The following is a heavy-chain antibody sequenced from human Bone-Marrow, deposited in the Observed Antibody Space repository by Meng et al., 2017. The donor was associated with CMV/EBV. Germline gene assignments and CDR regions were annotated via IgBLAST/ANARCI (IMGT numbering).Heavy chain of an antibody. Sequence: GESLKISCAASGFAFSNYYMSWVRQAPGKGLEWVSVIYSGGSTYYADSVKGRFTISRDNSKNTLYLQMNSLRAEDTAVYYCARAQAPGYCSSTSCLPHYYYYYGMDVWGQGTTVTVSS. CDR3: ARAQAPGYCSSTSCLPHYYYYYGMDV. J-gene: IGHJ6*02. CDR2: IYSGGST. D-gene: IGHD2-2*01. CDR1: GFAFSNYY. V-gene: IGHV3-53*01.